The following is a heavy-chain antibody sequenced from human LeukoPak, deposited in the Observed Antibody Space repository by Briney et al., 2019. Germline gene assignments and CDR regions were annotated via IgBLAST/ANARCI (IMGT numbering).Heavy chain of an antibody. CDR1: GFTVSSNY. CDR2: IYSGGST. V-gene: IGHV3-66*01. CDR3: ARDLVGANSDAFDI. J-gene: IGHJ3*02. D-gene: IGHD1-26*01. Sequence: GGSLRLSCAASGFTVSSNYMSWVRQAPGKGLEWVSVIYSGGSTYYADSVKGRFTISRDNSKNTLYLQMNSLRAEDTAVYYCARDLVGANSDAFDIWGQGTMVTVSS.